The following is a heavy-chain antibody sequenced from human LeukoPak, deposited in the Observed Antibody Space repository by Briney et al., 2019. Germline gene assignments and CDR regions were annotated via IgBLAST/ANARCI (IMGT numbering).Heavy chain of an antibody. CDR3: ARQGMYYYDSSGYY. Sequence: GESLKISCKGSGYRFTSYWIGWVRQMPGKGLEWMGIIYPGDSDTRYSPSFQGQVTNSADKSISTAYLQRSSLKASDTAMYYCARQGMYYYDSSGYYWGQGTLVTVSS. CDR2: IYPGDSDT. D-gene: IGHD3-22*01. J-gene: IGHJ4*02. V-gene: IGHV5-51*01. CDR1: GYRFTSYW.